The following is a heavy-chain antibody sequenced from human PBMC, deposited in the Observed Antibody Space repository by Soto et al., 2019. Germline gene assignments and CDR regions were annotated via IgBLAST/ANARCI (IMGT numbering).Heavy chain of an antibody. CDR3: ARYCSGGSCYGGGWFDP. CDR1: GRSFSGYY. Sequence: PSETLSLTCAVYGRSFSGYYWSWIRQPPGKGLEWIGEINHSGSTNYNPSLKSRVTISVDTSKNQFSLKLSSVTAADTAVYYCARYCSGGSCYGGGWFDPWGQGTLVPVSS. CDR2: INHSGST. J-gene: IGHJ5*02. V-gene: IGHV4-34*01. D-gene: IGHD2-15*01.